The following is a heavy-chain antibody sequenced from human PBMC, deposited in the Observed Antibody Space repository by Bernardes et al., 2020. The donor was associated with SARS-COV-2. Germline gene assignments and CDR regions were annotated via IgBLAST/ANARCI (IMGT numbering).Heavy chain of an antibody. Sequence: GGSLRLSRAASGFTFSDHYMDWVRQAPGKGLQWVARTRNKANSYSTEYAASVRGRFTISRDESKNLLYLQMNSLKTEDTAVYYCTRASGGGYSPLDYWGQGTLVTVSS. CDR1: GFTFSDHY. CDR3: TRASGGGYSPLDY. CDR2: TRNKANSYST. V-gene: IGHV3-72*01. J-gene: IGHJ4*02. D-gene: IGHD1-26*01.